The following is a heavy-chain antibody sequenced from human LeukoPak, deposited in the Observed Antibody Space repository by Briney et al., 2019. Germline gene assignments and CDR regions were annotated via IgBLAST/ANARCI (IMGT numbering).Heavy chain of an antibody. Sequence: GGSLRLSCAASGFTFSSYSVNWVRQAPGKGLEWVSSISSSSSYIYYADSVKGRFTISRDNAKNSLYLQMNSLRAEDTAVYYCAREGIAAAVTAFDIWGQGTMVTVSS. J-gene: IGHJ3*02. CDR1: GFTFSSYS. CDR3: AREGIAAAVTAFDI. D-gene: IGHD6-13*01. CDR2: ISSSSSYI. V-gene: IGHV3-21*01.